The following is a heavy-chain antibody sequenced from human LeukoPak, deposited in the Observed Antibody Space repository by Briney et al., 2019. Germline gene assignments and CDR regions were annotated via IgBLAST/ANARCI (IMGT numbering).Heavy chain of an antibody. Sequence: ASVKVSCKASGYTFTSYYMHWVRQAPGQGLEWMGIINPSGGSTSYAQKFQGRVTMTRDTSMSTVYMELSSLRSEDTAVYYCARDLDNGGNSVAYFDYWGQGTLVTVSS. CDR1: GYTFTSYY. CDR3: ARDLDNGGNSVAYFDY. CDR2: INPSGGST. V-gene: IGHV1-46*01. J-gene: IGHJ4*02. D-gene: IGHD4-23*01.